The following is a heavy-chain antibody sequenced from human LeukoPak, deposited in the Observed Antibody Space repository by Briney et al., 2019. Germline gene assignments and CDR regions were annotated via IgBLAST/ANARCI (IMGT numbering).Heavy chain of an antibody. CDR3: TSGSIAARYYYYMDV. V-gene: IGHV3-49*03. D-gene: IGHD6-6*01. CDR2: IRSKAYGGTT. J-gene: IGHJ6*03. Sequence: GGSLRLSCAASGFTFSSYAMSWFRQAPGKGLEWVGFIRSKAYGGTTEYAASVKGRFTISRDDSKSIAYLQMNSLKTEDTAVYYCTSGSIAARYYYYMDVWGKGTTVTVSS. CDR1: GFTFSSYA.